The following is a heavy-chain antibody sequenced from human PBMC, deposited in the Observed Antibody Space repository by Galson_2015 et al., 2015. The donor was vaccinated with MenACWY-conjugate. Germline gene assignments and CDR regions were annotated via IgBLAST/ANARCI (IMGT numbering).Heavy chain of an antibody. CDR2: IKKDGSEK. J-gene: IGHJ6*02. CDR1: GFTFSTYS. CDR3: ARGHYGMDA. Sequence: SLRLSCAASGFTFSTYSMNWVRQAPGKGLEWVASIKKDGSEKYYVDSVKGRFTISRDNAKNSLYLEMNSLRVEDTAVYSCARGHYGMDAWGQGTTVTASS. V-gene: IGHV3-7*03.